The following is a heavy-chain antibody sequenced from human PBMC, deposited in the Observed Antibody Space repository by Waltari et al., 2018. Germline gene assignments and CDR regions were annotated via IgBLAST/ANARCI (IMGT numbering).Heavy chain of an antibody. CDR3: ARSNVLRYFDWSKYYYYGMDV. Sequence: QVQLQQWGAGLLKPSETLSLTCAVSGGSFSGYYWSWIRQPTGKGLEWIGEINPSGSTNYNPSLKSRVTISVDTSKNQFSLKLSSVTAADTAVYYCARSNVLRYFDWSKYYYYGMDVWGQGTTVTVSS. V-gene: IGHV4-34*01. J-gene: IGHJ6*02. CDR1: GGSFSGYY. CDR2: INPSGST. D-gene: IGHD3-9*01.